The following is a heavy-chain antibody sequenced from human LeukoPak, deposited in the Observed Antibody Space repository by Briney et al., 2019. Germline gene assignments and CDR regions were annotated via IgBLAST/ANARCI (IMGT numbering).Heavy chain of an antibody. J-gene: IGHJ4*02. CDR3: ARLPYSGYGGGRVY. D-gene: IGHD5-12*01. CDR1: GFTFSSYW. Sequence: GGSLRLSCAASGFTFSSYWMSWVRQAPGKGLEWVANIKQDGSEKYYVDSVKGRFTISRDNAKNSLYLQMNSLRAEDTAIYYCARLPYSGYGGGRVYWGQGTLVTVSS. V-gene: IGHV3-7*01. CDR2: IKQDGSEK.